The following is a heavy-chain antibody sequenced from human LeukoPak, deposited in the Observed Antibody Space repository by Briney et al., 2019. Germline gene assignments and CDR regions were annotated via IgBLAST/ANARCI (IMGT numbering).Heavy chain of an antibody. J-gene: IGHJ4*02. V-gene: IGHV1-24*01. D-gene: IGHD4-17*01. CDR1: GYTLTELS. CDR2: FDPEDGET. Sequence: ASVKVSFKVCGYTLTELSMHWVRQAPGKGLEWMGGFDPEDGETIYAQKFQGRDTMTEDTSTDTAYMELSSLRSEDTAVYYCATWDGDLAYYFDYWGQGTLVTVSS. CDR3: ATWDGDLAYYFDY.